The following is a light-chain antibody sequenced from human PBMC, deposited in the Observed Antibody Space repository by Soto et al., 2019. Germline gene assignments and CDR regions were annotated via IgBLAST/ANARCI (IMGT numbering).Light chain of an antibody. V-gene: IGLV2-23*01. J-gene: IGLJ1*01. CDR2: EGS. CDR3: CSYAGSSTNYV. Sequence: QSVLTQPASASGSPGQSITISCTGTSSDVGSYNLVSWYQQHPGKAPKLMIYEGSKRPSGVSNRFSGSKSGNTASLTISGLQAEDEADYYCCSYAGSSTNYVFGTGTKMTVL. CDR1: SSDVGSYNL.